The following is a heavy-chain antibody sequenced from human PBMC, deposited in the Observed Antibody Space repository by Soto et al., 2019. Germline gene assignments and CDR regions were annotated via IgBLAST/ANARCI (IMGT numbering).Heavy chain of an antibody. CDR1: GFSLSNARMG. Sequence: SGPTLVNPTETLTLTCTVSGFSLSNARMGVSWIRQPPGKALEWLAHIFSSDEKSYSTSLKSRLTISKDTSKSQVVLTMTNVDPVDTATYYCAHRPSSTNPWYGLDVWGQGTTVTVSS. V-gene: IGHV2-26*01. CDR3: AHRPSSTNPWYGLDV. CDR2: IFSSDEK. D-gene: IGHD2-2*01. J-gene: IGHJ6*02.